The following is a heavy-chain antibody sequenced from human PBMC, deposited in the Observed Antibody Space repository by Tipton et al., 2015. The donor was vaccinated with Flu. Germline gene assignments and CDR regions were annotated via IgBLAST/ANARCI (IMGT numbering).Heavy chain of an antibody. V-gene: IGHV4-61*02. CDR2: IYTSGST. Sequence: TLSLTCTVSGGSISSGSYYWSWIRQPAGKGLEWIGRIYTSGSTNYNPSLKSRVTISVDTSKNQFSLKLSSVTAADTAVYYCARACGSGGNRWFDPWGQGALVTVSS. J-gene: IGHJ5*02. CDR3: ARACGSGGNRWFDP. CDR1: GGSISSGSYY. D-gene: IGHD2-15*01.